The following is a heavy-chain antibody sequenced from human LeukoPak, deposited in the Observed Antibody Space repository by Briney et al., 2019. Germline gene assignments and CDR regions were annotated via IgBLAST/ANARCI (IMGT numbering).Heavy chain of an antibody. Sequence: GGSLRLSCAASGFTFSSYAMHWVRQAPGKGLEWVAVISYDGSNKYYADSVKGRFTISRDNSKNTLYLQMNSLRAEDTAVYYCARGEGTYYDSTVGDYWGQGTLVPV. J-gene: IGHJ4*02. CDR1: GFTFSSYA. CDR3: ARGEGTYYDSTVGDY. D-gene: IGHD3-22*01. V-gene: IGHV3-30*01. CDR2: ISYDGSNK.